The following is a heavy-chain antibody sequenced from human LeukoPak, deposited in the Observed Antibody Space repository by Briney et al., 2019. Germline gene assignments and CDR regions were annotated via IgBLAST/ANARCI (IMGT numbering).Heavy chain of an antibody. V-gene: IGHV1-69*13. CDR2: IIPSFGPP. CDR1: GGTFSSYA. D-gene: IGHD3-10*01. J-gene: IGHJ3*02. Sequence: SVRVSCKTSGGTFSSYAISWVRQAPGQGLEWMGGIIPSFGPPNYAQQFQGRVTITADESTSTAYMELSSLRPEDTAVYYCARDTTYHYGSGTYSNDAFDIWGQGTMVTVSS. CDR3: ARDTTYHYGSGTYSNDAFDI.